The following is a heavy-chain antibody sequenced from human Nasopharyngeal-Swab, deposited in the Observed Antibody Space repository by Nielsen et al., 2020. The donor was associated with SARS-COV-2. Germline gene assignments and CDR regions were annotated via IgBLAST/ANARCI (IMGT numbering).Heavy chain of an antibody. J-gene: IGHJ3*02. V-gene: IGHV4-34*01. CDR1: GGSFSGYY. CDR3: ARDPLYSGYESRAFDM. D-gene: IGHD5-12*01. CDR2: INHSGST. Sequence: SETLSLTCAVYGGSFSGYYWSWIRQPPGKGLEWIGEINHSGSTNYNPSLKSRVTISVDTSKNQFSLKLSSVTAADTAVYYCARDPLYSGYESRAFDMWGQGEMVTVSS.